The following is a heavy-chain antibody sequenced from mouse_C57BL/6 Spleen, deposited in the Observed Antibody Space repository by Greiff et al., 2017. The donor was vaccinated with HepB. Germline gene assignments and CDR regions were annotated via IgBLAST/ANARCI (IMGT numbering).Heavy chain of an antibody. J-gene: IGHJ2*01. CDR1: GFTFSSYG. CDR3: ARRANWAYFDY. Sequence: EVMLVESGGDLVKPGGSLKLSCAASGFTFSSYGMSWVRQTPDKRLEWVATISSGGSYTYYPDSVKGRFTISRENAKNTLYLQMSSLKSEETAMYYFARRANWAYFDYWVQGTTLTVSS. D-gene: IGHD4-1*01. V-gene: IGHV5-6*01. CDR2: ISSGGSYT.